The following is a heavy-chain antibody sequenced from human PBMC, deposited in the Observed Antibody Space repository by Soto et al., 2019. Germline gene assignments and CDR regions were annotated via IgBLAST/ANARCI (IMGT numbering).Heavy chain of an antibody. CDR2: IYYSGST. CDR3: ARALYYYGSGTVWFDP. V-gene: IGHV4-59*01. D-gene: IGHD3-10*01. J-gene: IGHJ5*02. CDR1: GGSISSYY. Sequence: PSETLSLTCTVSGGSISSYYWSWIRQPPGKGLEWIGYIYYSGSTSYNPSLKSRVTISVDTSKNQFSLKLSSVTAADTAVYYCARALYYYGSGTVWFDPWGQGTLVTVSS.